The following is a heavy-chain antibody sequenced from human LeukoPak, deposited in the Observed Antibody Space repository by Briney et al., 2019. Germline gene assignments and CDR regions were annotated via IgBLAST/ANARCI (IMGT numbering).Heavy chain of an antibody. J-gene: IGHJ3*02. CDR1: NDSISSGDYY. Sequence: SETLSLTCTVSNDSISSGDYYWNWIRQPPGKGLEWIGYIFHRGGTSYNPSLKSRILFSVDTSQNQFSLKLSSVTAADTAVYYCARDLGGEYSSSSQVTVHAFDIWGQGTMVTVSS. CDR2: IFHRGGT. V-gene: IGHV4-30-4*01. CDR3: ARDLGGEYSSSSQVTVHAFDI. D-gene: IGHD6-6*01.